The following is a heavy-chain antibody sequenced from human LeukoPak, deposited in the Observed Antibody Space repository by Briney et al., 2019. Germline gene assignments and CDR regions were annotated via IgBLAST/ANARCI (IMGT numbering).Heavy chain of an antibody. CDR2: NYYGGNT. CDR3: ARGLSGRYFDY. Sequence: PSETLSHTCSVSGGPICNYHWPWIREPPGRGLEWTGYNYYGGNTNYNPSLKRRVAISVDTSKYQFSLKLSSVTAADTAVYYCARGLSGRYFDYWGQGTLVTVSS. V-gene: IGHV4-59*13. D-gene: IGHD1-26*01. CDR1: GGPICNYH. J-gene: IGHJ4*02.